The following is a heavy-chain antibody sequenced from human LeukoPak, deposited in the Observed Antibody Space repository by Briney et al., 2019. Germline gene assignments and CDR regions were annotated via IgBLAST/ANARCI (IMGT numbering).Heavy chain of an antibody. D-gene: IGHD6-19*01. Sequence: GGSLRLSCAASGFTFSDYYMSWIRQAPGKGLEWVSVIYSGGDTYYADSVKGRFTISRDNSKNMIYLEMSSLKAEDTAVYYCAKERSLEIAVAGTIFDYWGQGTLVTVSS. V-gene: IGHV3-66*01. CDR1: GFTFSDYY. CDR2: IYSGGDT. CDR3: AKERSLEIAVAGTIFDY. J-gene: IGHJ4*02.